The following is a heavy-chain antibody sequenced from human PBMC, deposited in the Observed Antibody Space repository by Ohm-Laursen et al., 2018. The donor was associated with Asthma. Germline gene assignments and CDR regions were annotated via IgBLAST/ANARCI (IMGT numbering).Heavy chain of an antibody. D-gene: IGHD2-8*02. Sequence: SLRLSCSASGFTFSSYAMNWVRQSPGKGLEWVSAISGGGGSTDYADSVRARFTISRDNSKNTLYLQMNSLRAEDTAVYYCAKDLVEVTQASGMDVWGQGTTVTVSS. CDR1: GFTFSSYA. CDR2: ISGGGGST. CDR3: AKDLVEVTQASGMDV. J-gene: IGHJ6*02. V-gene: IGHV3-23*01.